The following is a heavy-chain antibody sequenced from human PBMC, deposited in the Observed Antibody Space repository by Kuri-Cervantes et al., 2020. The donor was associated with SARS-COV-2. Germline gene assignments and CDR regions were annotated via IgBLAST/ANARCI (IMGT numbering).Heavy chain of an antibody. CDR3: AKEGRVPAARYHYYGMDV. Sequence: GESLKISCAASGFTFSSYAMSWVRQAPGKGLEWVSAISGSGGSTYYADSVKGRFTISRDNSKNTLYPQMNSLRAEDTAVYYCAKEGRVPAARYHYYGMDVWGQGTTVTVSS. D-gene: IGHD2-2*01. CDR2: ISGSGGST. J-gene: IGHJ6*02. V-gene: IGHV3-23*01. CDR1: GFTFSSYA.